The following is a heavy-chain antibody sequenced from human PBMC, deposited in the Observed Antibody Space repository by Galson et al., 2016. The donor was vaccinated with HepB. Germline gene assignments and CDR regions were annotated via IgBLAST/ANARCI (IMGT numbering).Heavy chain of an antibody. D-gene: IGHD6-19*01. CDR2: IWSGAIKI. Sequence: SLRLSCAGSGFSFSTYAVHWVRQTPGKGLEWVAVIWSGAIKIYYADSVEGRFTISRDDSENTVYLQINTLRVEDTAMYYCASSIAVAGIIDYWGQGTLVTVSS. CDR3: ASSIAVAGIIDY. V-gene: IGHV3-33*01. J-gene: IGHJ4*02. CDR1: GFSFSTYA.